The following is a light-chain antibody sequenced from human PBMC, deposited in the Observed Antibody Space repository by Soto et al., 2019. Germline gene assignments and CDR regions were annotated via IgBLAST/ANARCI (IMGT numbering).Light chain of an antibody. V-gene: IGKV1-39*01. CDR1: QSISNY. Sequence: DIQMTQSPSSLSASVGDRVTITCRASQSISNYLNWYQQKPGKAPNLLIYAASSLQRGVPSRFSGSRSGTDFTLTISSLQPEDFATYFCQQSYSTPRTFGQGTKVEIK. J-gene: IGKJ1*01. CDR2: AAS. CDR3: QQSYSTPRT.